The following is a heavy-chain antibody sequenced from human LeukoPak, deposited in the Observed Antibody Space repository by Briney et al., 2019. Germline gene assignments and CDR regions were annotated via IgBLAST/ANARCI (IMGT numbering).Heavy chain of an antibody. CDR1: RFTFSYYW. Sequence: GGSLRLSCAASRFTFSYYWMSWVRQAPGKGLEWVANINQDGSEKYYVDSVEGRFTISRDNAKNSLCLQMNSLRAEDTAVYYCARDKIVGATILDYWGQGALVTVSS. CDR2: INQDGSEK. V-gene: IGHV3-7*01. CDR3: ARDKIVGATILDY. J-gene: IGHJ4*02. D-gene: IGHD1-26*01.